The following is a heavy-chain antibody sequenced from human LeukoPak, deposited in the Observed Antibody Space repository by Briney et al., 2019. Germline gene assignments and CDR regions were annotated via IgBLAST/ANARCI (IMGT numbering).Heavy chain of an antibody. J-gene: IGHJ6*03. V-gene: IGHV4-39*01. D-gene: IGHD6-6*01. Sequence: SETLSLTCTVSGGSISSSSYYWGWIRQPPGKGLEWIGSIYYSGSTYYNPSLKSRVTISVDTSKNQFSLQLNSVTPEDTAVYYCARVSRGIAARRGYYYYYMDVWGKGTTVTVSS. CDR1: GGSISSSSYY. CDR3: ARVSRGIAARRGYYYYYMDV. CDR2: IYYSGST.